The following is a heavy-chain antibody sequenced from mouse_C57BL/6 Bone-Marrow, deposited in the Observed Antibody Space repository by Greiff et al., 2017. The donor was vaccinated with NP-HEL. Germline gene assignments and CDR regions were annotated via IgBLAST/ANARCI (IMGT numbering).Heavy chain of an antibody. V-gene: IGHV3-1*01. Sequence: EVKVEESGPGMVKPSQSLSLTCTVSGYSITSGYDWHWIRHLPGNKLEWVGYIRYSGSTNYNPSLNSRISITHDTSKNQFFLKLNSVTTEDTATYYCAGGGGLWYVDVWGTGATVTVAS. CDR2: IRYSGST. CDR1: GYSITSGYD. D-gene: IGHD3-3*01. CDR3: AGGGGLWYVDV. J-gene: IGHJ1*03.